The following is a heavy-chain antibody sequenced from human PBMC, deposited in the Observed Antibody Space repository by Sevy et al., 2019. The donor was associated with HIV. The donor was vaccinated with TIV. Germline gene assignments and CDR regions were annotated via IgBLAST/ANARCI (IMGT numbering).Heavy chain of an antibody. CDR2: IYPGDSDT. CDR1: GYIFSDYL. J-gene: IGHJ6*02. CDR3: ARATAGTAPHFSYYTMDV. Sequence: GESLKISCKGSGYIFSDYLIGWVRQMPGKGLEWMGIIYPGDSDTRYSPSSQGQVTISADKSISTAYLQWSSLKASDTAMYYCARATAGTAPHFSYYTMDVWGQGTTVTVSS. V-gene: IGHV5-51*01. D-gene: IGHD6-13*01.